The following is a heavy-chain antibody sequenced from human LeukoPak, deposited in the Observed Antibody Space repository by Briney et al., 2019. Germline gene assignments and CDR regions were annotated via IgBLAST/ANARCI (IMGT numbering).Heavy chain of an antibody. CDR1: GGSISSSSYY. Sequence: SETLSLTCTVSGGSISSSSYYWGWIRQPPGKGLEWIGSIYYSGSTYYNPSLKSRVTISVDTSKNQFSLKLSSVTAADTAVYYCAGSKYSGSPAEGFDPWGQGTLVTVSS. V-gene: IGHV4-39*01. J-gene: IGHJ5*02. CDR2: IYYSGST. CDR3: AGSKYSGSPAEGFDP. D-gene: IGHD1-26*01.